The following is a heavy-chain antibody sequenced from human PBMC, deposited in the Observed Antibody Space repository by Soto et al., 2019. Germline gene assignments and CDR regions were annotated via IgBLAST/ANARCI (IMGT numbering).Heavy chain of an antibody. V-gene: IGHV3-30*18. CDR3: AEFGGQIDGDYVY. CDR1: GFTFSSYG. Sequence: GGSLRLSCAASGFTFSSYGMHWVRQAPGKGLERVAAISYDGSTKYYADSVKGRFTISRDNSKNTLSLQMNSLRAADTAVYYCAEFGGQIDGDYVYGGQGALVTVSS. J-gene: IGHJ4*02. D-gene: IGHD4-17*01. CDR2: ISYDGSTK.